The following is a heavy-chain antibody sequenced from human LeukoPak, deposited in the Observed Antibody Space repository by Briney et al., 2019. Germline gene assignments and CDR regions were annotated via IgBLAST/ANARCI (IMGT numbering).Heavy chain of an antibody. V-gene: IGHV1-18*01. CDR2: TNTYNGNT. J-gene: IGHJ3*02. D-gene: IGHD6-6*01. CDR1: GYTLTSYG. Sequence: ASVKVSCKASGYTLTSYGISWVRQAPGQELVCLGWTNTYNGNTNYAQNFQDRVTMTIDTSTNTAYMELRSLRSDDTAVYYCVRVSSSRGKLDAFGIWGQGTMVTVSS. CDR3: VRVSSSRGKLDAFGI.